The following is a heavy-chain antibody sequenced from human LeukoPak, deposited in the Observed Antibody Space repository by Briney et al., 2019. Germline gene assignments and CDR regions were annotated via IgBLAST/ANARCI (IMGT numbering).Heavy chain of an antibody. Sequence: GASVEVSCKASGGTFISYAISWVRQAPGQGLEWMGGIIPIFGTANYAQKFQGRVTITADESTSTAYMELSSLRSEDTAVYYCANSAGTSGSYAPFDYWGQGTLVTVSS. J-gene: IGHJ4*02. V-gene: IGHV1-69*01. CDR3: ANSAGTSGSYAPFDY. CDR1: GGTFISYA. CDR2: IIPIFGTA. D-gene: IGHD1-26*01.